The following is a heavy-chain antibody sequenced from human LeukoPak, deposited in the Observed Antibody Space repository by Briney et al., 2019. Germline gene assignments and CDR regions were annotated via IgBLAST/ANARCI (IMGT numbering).Heavy chain of an antibody. V-gene: IGHV1-46*01. D-gene: IGHD6-19*01. CDR1: GYTFTSYY. J-gene: IGHJ4*02. CDR3: ARRSGWHKPPYYFDY. CDR2: INPSGGST. Sequence: GASVKVSCKASGYTFTSYYMHWVRQAPGQGLEWMGIINPSGGSTSYAQKFQGRVTMTRDTSTSTVYMELSSLRSEDTAVYYCARRSGWHKPPYYFDYWGQGTLVTVSS.